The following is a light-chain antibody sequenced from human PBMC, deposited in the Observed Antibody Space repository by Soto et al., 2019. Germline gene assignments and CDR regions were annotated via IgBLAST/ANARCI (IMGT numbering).Light chain of an antibody. CDR1: QSVRSNY. J-gene: IGKJ1*01. Sequence: EIVLTQSPGTLSLSPGERATLSCRTSQSVRSNYLAWYQQKPGQAPRLLISGASSRATGIPDRFSGSGSGTDFPLTISRLEPEDFAVYYCHQYGTLPRTFGQGTKVDVK. CDR3: HQYGTLPRT. V-gene: IGKV3-20*01. CDR2: GAS.